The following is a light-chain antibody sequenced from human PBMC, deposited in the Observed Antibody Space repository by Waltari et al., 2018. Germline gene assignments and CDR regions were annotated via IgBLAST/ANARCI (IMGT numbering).Light chain of an antibody. V-gene: IGKV4-1*01. CDR2: WAS. CDR1: QSILYNSNDKNY. Sequence: DIVMTQSPDSLAVSLGERATINCKSSQSILYNSNDKNYLAWYQQKPGQPPRLLIYWASTRESGVPDRFSGSGSGTDFTLTIRSRQAEDVAVYYCQQYYRRRTVGQGTKVEIK. J-gene: IGKJ1*01. CDR3: QQYYRRRT.